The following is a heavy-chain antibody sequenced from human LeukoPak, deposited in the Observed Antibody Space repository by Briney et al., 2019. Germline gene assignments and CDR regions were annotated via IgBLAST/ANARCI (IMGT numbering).Heavy chain of an antibody. D-gene: IGHD6-13*01. Sequence: GGSLRLSCAASGFTFSSYWMHWVRQAPGKGLVWVSRINSDGSSTSYADSVKGRFTISRDNAKNTLYLQMNSLRAEDTAVYYCARGKMYSCPSNWFDPWGQGTLVTVSS. V-gene: IGHV3-74*01. CDR2: INSDGSST. J-gene: IGHJ5*02. CDR1: GFTFSSYW. CDR3: ARGKMYSCPSNWFDP.